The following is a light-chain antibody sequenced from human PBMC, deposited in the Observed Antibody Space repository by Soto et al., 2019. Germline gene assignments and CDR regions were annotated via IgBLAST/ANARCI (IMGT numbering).Light chain of an antibody. V-gene: IGKV3-15*01. J-gene: IGKJ4*01. Sequence: EIVVTQSPATLSVSPGEGATLSCRASQSISNNLAWYQQKPGQAPRLLIYGASTRATDVPGRFSGSGSGTEFTLTISSLQSEDFAVYYCQQYDNWPRSLTFGGGTKVGIK. CDR2: GAS. CDR3: QQYDNWPRSLT. CDR1: QSISNN.